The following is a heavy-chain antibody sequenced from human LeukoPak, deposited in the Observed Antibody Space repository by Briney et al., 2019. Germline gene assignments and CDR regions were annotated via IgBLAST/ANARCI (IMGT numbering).Heavy chain of an antibody. V-gene: IGHV4-4*07. CDR1: GGSIRSYY. D-gene: IGHD1-14*01. J-gene: IGHJ4*02. Sequence: SETLSLTCTVPGGSIRSYYWSWVRQPAGKGLEWIGRIYIGGSTNYNPSLKSRVTMSVDTSKNQVSLKLRSVTAADTAVYYCARDHQPFDYWGQGTLVTVSS. CDR3: ARDHQPFDY. CDR2: IYIGGST.